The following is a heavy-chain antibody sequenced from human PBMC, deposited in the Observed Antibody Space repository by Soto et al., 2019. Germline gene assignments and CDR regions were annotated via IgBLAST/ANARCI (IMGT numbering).Heavy chain of an antibody. J-gene: IGHJ6*04. CDR1: GFSFSSFA. CDR3: EKTRGAMIYAISVYGMDV. V-gene: IGHV3-23*01. CDR2: ISGSADST. D-gene: IGHD2-8*01. Sequence: ESGGGFIHPGGSLRLSCAASGFSFSSFAMNWVRQAPGKGLEWVSIISGSADSTFYADSVKGRFTISRDNSKSTLYLQINSLRAEDTAVYYCEKTRGAMIYAISVYGMDVWGEGTTVTVSS.